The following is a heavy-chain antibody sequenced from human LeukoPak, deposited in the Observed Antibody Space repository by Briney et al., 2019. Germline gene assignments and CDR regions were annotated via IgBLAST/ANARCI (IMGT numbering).Heavy chain of an antibody. CDR1: GFTFDDYA. CDR3: AKTQKPQTFYYFDY. J-gene: IGHJ4*02. Sequence: PGGSLRLSCAASGFTFDDYAMHWVRQAPGKGLEWVSLISWDGGSTYYADSVKGRFTISRDNSKNSLYLQMNSLRAEDTALYYCAKTQKPQTFYYFDYWGQGTLVTVSS. CDR2: ISWDGGST. V-gene: IGHV3-43D*04.